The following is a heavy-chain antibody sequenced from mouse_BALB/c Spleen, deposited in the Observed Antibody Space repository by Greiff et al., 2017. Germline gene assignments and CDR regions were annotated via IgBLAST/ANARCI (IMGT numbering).Heavy chain of an antibody. Sequence: EVKLEESGGGLVQPGGSRKLSCAASGFTFSSFGMHWVRQAPEKGLEWVAYISSGSSTIYYADTVKGRFTISRDNPKNTLFLQMTSLRSEDTAMYYCARGGDYDPLYAMDYWGQGTSVTVSS. J-gene: IGHJ4*01. CDR3: ARGGDYDPLYAMDY. D-gene: IGHD2-4*01. V-gene: IGHV5-17*02. CDR2: ISSGSSTI. CDR1: GFTFSSFG.